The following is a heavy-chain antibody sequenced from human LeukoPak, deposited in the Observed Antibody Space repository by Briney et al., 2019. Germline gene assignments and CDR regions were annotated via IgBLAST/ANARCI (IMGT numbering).Heavy chain of an antibody. J-gene: IGHJ4*02. CDR3: ASTPAGGYSYGYGY. CDR2: IYSGGST. Sequence: PGGSLRLSCAASGFTVSRNYMSWVRQAPGKGLEWVSFIYSGGSTYYADSVKGRSTISRDNSKNTLYLQMNSLRAEDTAVYYCASTPAGGYSYGYGYWGQGTLVTVSS. V-gene: IGHV3-53*01. CDR1: GFTVSRNY. D-gene: IGHD5-18*01.